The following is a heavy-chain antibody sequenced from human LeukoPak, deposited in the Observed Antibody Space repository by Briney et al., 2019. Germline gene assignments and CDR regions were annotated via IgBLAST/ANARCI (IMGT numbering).Heavy chain of an antibody. CDR3: AREKGSGSYGYFDY. J-gene: IGHJ4*02. D-gene: IGHD3-10*01. CDR1: GLTFSSYS. V-gene: IGHV3-21*01. Sequence: GGSLRLSCAASGLTFSSYSMNWVRQAPGKGLEWFSSISSSSSYIYYADPVKGRFTISRDNAKNSLYLQMNSLRAEDTAVYYCAREKGSGSYGYFDYWGQGTLVTVSS. CDR2: ISSSSSYI.